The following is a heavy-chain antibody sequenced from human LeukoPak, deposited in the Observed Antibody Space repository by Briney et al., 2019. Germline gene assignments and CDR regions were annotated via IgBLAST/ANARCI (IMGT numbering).Heavy chain of an antibody. D-gene: IGHD2-15*01. Sequence: VASVKVSCKASGYIFTSYYMHWVRQAPGQGLEWMGWINPNSGDTNYAQKFQGRVTMTRDTSISTAYMELSRLRSDDTAVYYCTSGGPDGSDYWGQGTLVTVSS. J-gene: IGHJ4*02. CDR3: TSGGPDGSDY. CDR2: INPNSGDT. CDR1: GYIFTSYY. V-gene: IGHV1-2*02.